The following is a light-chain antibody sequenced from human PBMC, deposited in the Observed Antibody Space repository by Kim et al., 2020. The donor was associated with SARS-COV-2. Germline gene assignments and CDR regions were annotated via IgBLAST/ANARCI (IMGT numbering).Light chain of an antibody. CDR3: QQYNNWPPWT. Sequence: SPGERAPLTCRASHSVSSNLAWYQQEPGQAPTLLIYGASTRATGIPARFSGSGSGTEFTLTISSLQSEDFAVYYCQQYNNWPPWTFGQGTKVDIK. CDR1: HSVSSN. CDR2: GAS. J-gene: IGKJ1*01. V-gene: IGKV3-15*01.